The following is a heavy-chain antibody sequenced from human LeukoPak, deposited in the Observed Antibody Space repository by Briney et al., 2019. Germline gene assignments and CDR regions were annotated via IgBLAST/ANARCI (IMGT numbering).Heavy chain of an antibody. CDR2: ISSSGSTI. CDR1: GFTFSSYE. CDR3: AKVYSRSAGMGLILPGYYFDY. V-gene: IGHV3-48*03. Sequence: QSGGSLRLSCAASGFTFSSYEMNWVRQAPGKGLEWVSYISSSGSTIYYADSVKGRFTISRDNSKNTLYLQMNSLRAEDTAVYYCAKVYSRSAGMGLILPGYYFDYWGQGTLVTVSS. J-gene: IGHJ4*02. D-gene: IGHD6-13*01.